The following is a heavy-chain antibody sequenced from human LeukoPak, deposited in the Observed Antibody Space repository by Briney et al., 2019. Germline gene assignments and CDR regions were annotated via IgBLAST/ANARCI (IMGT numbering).Heavy chain of an antibody. D-gene: IGHD5-18*01. CDR1: GFGFSVYW. Sequence: PGGSLRLSCAASGFGFSVYWMHWVRQAPGKGLVWDAHINEDGTSASHADSVKGRFTISRDNAKNTLYLQMNSLTVEDTAVYYCARVPTNSYGFGQWGQGSLVTVSS. V-gene: IGHV3-74*01. CDR2: INEDGTSA. CDR3: ARVPTNSYGFGQ. J-gene: IGHJ4*02.